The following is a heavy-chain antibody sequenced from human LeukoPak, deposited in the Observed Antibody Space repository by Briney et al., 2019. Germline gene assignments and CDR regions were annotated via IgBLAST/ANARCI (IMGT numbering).Heavy chain of an antibody. CDR3: AKRPRSLLTFDY. J-gene: IGHJ4*02. CDR2: ISDSGGRT. Sequence: GGSLRLSCAASGFTFSNYAMTWVRQAPGKGLEWVSTISDSGGRTNYADSVQGRFTISRDNSKNTLYPQMNSLRAEDTAVYYCAKRPRSLLTFDYWGQGTLVTVSS. D-gene: IGHD2-21*01. CDR1: GFTFSNYA. V-gene: IGHV3-23*01.